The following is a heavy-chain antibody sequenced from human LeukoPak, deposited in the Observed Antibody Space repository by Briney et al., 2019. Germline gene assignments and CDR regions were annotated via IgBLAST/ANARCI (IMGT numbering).Heavy chain of an antibody. J-gene: IGHJ4*02. CDR1: GFTFSSYA. CDR3: AKGYGDFLPYDY. CDR2: ISYDGSNK. Sequence: PGGSLRLSCAASGFTFSSYAMHWVRQAPGKGLEWVAVISYDGSNKYADSVKGRFTISRDNSKNTLYLQMNRLRAEDTAVYYCAKGYGDFLPYDYWGQGTLVTVSS. D-gene: IGHD4-17*01. V-gene: IGHV3-30*04.